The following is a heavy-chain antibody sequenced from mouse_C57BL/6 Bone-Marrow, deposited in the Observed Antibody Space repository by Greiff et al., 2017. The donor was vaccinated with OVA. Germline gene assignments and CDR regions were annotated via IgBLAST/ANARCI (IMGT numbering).Heavy chain of an antibody. J-gene: IGHJ3*01. V-gene: IGHV14-4*01. D-gene: IGHD2-2*01. CDR2: IDPENGDT. Sequence: LHPSCSSLVIPFSSVKFSCTASGFNIKDDYMHWVKQRPEQGLEWIGWIDPENGDTEYASKFQGKATITADTSSNTAYLQLSSLTSEDTAVYYCTFYYGYDRGFAYWGQGTLVTVSA. CDR3: TFYYGYDRGFAY. CDR1: GFNIKDDY.